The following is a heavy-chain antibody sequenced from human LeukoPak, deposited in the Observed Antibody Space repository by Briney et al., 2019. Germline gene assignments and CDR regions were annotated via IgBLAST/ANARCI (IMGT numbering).Heavy chain of an antibody. J-gene: IGHJ6*02. CDR3: ARELGAAENHGMDV. CDR2: IIPIFGTA. D-gene: IGHD6-13*01. CDR1: GCTFSSYA. V-gene: IGHV1-69*13. Sequence: RASLNVSCKASGCTFSSYAIKWVRQAPGQGLEWMGGIIPIFGTANYAQKFQGRVTITADESTSTAYMELSSLRSEDTAVYYCARELGAAENHGMDVWGQGTTVTVSS.